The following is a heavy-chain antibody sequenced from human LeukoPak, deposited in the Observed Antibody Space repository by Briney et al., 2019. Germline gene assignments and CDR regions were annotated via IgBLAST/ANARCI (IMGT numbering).Heavy chain of an antibody. Sequence: PGGSLRLSCAASGFTFSGYWMTWVRQAPGKGLEWVANIEQDGSEKYYVDSVKGRFTISRDNAKNSLYLQMNSLRAEDTAVYYCARGRYCSSTSCHYFDYWGQETLVTVSS. J-gene: IGHJ4*02. CDR2: IEQDGSEK. V-gene: IGHV3-7*01. D-gene: IGHD2-2*01. CDR3: ARGRYCSSTSCHYFDY. CDR1: GFTFSGYW.